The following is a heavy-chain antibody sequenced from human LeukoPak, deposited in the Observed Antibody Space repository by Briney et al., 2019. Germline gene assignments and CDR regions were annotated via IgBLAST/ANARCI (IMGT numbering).Heavy chain of an antibody. Sequence: SETLSLTCAVYGGSFSGYYWSWIRQPPGKGLEWIGEINHSGSTNYNPSLKSRVTISVDTSKNQFSLKLSSVTAADTAVYYCARAAVLKTGYCYRHRFDPWGQGTLVTVSS. J-gene: IGHJ5*02. CDR2: INHSGST. CDR3: ARAAVLKTGYCYRHRFDP. CDR1: GGSFSGYY. V-gene: IGHV4-34*01. D-gene: IGHD3-9*01.